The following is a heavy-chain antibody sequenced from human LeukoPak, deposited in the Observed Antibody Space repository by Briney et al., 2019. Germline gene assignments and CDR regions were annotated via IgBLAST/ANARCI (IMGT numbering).Heavy chain of an antibody. CDR2: IDYSGGST. Sequence: GGSLRLSCTASGFTLSSYEMSWIRQAPGKGLEWVSSIDYSGGSTHYADSVMGRFTISRDNSKNTLYLQLNSLSADDTAVYYCAKDPDCTSGICYTFFDYWGQGTLVTVSS. D-gene: IGHD2-8*01. CDR3: AKDPDCTSGICYTFFDY. CDR1: GFTLSSYE. J-gene: IGHJ4*02. V-gene: IGHV3-23*01.